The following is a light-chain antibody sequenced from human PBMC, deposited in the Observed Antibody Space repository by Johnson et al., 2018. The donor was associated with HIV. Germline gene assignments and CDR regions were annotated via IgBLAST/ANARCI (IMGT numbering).Light chain of an antibody. CDR2: ESN. V-gene: IGLV1-51*02. CDR1: SSNIGNNY. CDR3: GTWDDSLSALYV. J-gene: IGLJ1*01. Sequence: SVLTQPPSVSAAPGQKVTISCSGSSSNIGNNYVSWYQQLPGTAPKLLIYESNKRPSGIPDRFSGSTSGTSATLGITGLQTGDEADYYCGTWDDSLSALYVFGTGTKVTVL.